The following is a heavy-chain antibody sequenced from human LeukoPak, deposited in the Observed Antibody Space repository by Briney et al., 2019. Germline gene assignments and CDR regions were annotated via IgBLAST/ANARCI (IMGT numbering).Heavy chain of an antibody. J-gene: IGHJ4*02. Sequence: GGSLGLSCAASGFTFSDYYMSWIRQAPGKGLEWVSYISSSGSTIYYADSVKGRFTISRDNAKNSLYLQMNGLRAEDTAVYYCARGEIQLWGYYFDYWGQGTLVTVSS. CDR3: ARGEIQLWGYYFDY. V-gene: IGHV3-11*01. CDR1: GFTFSDYY. CDR2: ISSSGSTI. D-gene: IGHD5-18*01.